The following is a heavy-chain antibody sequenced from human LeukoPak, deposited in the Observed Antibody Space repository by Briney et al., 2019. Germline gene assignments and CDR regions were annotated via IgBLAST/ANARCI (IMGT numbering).Heavy chain of an antibody. CDR2: IKQDGSEK. CDR3: ARERWELGYYFDY. CDR1: GFTFSSYW. V-gene: IGHV3-7*01. J-gene: IGHJ4*02. D-gene: IGHD1-26*01. Sequence: GGSLRLSCAASGFTFSSYWMSWARQAPGKGLEWVANIKQDGSEKYYVDSVKGRFTISRDNAKNSLYLQMNSLRAEDTAVYYCARERWELGYYFDYWGQGTLVTVSS.